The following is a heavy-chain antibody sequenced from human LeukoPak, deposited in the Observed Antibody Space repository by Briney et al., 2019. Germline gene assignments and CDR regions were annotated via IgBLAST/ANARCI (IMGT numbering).Heavy chain of an antibody. Sequence: ASVKVSYKASGYTFTGYYMHWVRQAPGQGLEWMGWINPNSGGTNYAQKFQGWVTMTRDTSISTAYMELSRLRSDDTAVYYCARGPGIAAEGATFDPWGQGTLVTVSS. J-gene: IGHJ5*02. V-gene: IGHV1-2*04. D-gene: IGHD6-13*01. CDR3: ARGPGIAAEGATFDP. CDR1: GYTFTGYY. CDR2: INPNSGGT.